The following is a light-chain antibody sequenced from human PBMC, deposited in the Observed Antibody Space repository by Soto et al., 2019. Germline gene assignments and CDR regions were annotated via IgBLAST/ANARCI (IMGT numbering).Light chain of an antibody. CDR1: TGAVTSGHY. J-gene: IGLJ7*01. CDR2: DVK. V-gene: IGLV7-46*01. CDR3: MLSYSGPSI. Sequence: QTVVTQEPSLTVSPGGTVTLTCGSSTGAVTSGHYPYWFQVKPGQAPRTLLYDVKNKSSWTPARFSGSLLGGKAALTLSGAQPEDEADYYCMLSYSGPSIFGRGTQLTVL.